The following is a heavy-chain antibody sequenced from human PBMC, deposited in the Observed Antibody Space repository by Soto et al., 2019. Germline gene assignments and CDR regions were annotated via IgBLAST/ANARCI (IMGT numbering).Heavy chain of an antibody. CDR2: ISRSGTT. V-gene: IGHV4-39*01. D-gene: IGHD2-2*01. J-gene: IGHJ4*02. Sequence: SETLSPTRPVSCGSNNNNIYHWGWVRQPPGKGLEWIASISRSGTTYYNPSLKSRVTKSIDTSRNQFSLTLTSVTAADTAVYYCASQKLDAPAFFDYWSQGTLVTVSS. CDR3: ASQKLDAPAFFDY. CDR1: CGSNNNNIYH.